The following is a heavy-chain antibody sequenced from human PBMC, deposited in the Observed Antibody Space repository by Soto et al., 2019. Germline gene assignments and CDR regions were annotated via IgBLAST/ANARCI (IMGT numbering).Heavy chain of an antibody. CDR2: INHSGRT. Sequence: QVQLQQWGAGLLKPSETLSLICAVYGGSFSGYYWSWIRQPPGKGLEWIGEINHSGRTNYNPSLRIRVTISIDTSKNQFSLKLSSVTAADTAIYYCARDSLGIAVLGTGRSKNNWFDPWGQGTLVTVSS. CDR1: GGSFSGYY. CDR3: ARDSLGIAVLGTGRSKNNWFDP. J-gene: IGHJ5*02. D-gene: IGHD6-19*01. V-gene: IGHV4-34*01.